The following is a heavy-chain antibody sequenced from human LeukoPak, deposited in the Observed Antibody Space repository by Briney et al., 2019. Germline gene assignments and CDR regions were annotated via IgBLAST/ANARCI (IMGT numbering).Heavy chain of an antibody. D-gene: IGHD2-15*01. Sequence: PGGSLRLSRAASGFTFSAHDMHWVRQASGRGLEWVSVIGTTGDTYYPGSMKGRFIISRENAKNSLYLQMNSLRAEDTAVYYCARDVRPHCSGGSCYSSWGMDVWGQGTTVTVSS. CDR2: IGTTGDT. CDR1: GFTFSAHD. V-gene: IGHV3-13*01. CDR3: ARDVRPHCSGGSCYSSWGMDV. J-gene: IGHJ6*02.